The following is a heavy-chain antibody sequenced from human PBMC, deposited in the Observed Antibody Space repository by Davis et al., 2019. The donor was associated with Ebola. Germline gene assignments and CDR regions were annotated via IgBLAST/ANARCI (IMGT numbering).Heavy chain of an antibody. CDR3: ARDTGGIVVVPAAGDGMDV. D-gene: IGHD2-2*01. CDR1: GFTFSSYA. V-gene: IGHV3-23*01. Sequence: GESLKISCAASGFTFSSYAMSWVRQAPGKGLEWVSAISGSGGSTYYADSVKGRFTISRDNSKNTLYLQMNSLRAEDTAVYYCARDTGGIVVVPAAGDGMDVWGQGTTVTVSS. J-gene: IGHJ6*02. CDR2: ISGSGGST.